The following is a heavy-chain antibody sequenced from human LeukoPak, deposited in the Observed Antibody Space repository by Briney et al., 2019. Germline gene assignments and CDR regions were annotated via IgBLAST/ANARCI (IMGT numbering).Heavy chain of an antibody. CDR2: INHSGST. V-gene: IGHV4-34*01. Sequence: SETLSLTCAVYGGSFSGYYWSWIRQPPGKGLEWIGEINHSGSTNYNPSLKSRVTISVDTSKNQFSLKLSSVTVADTAVYYCARANYGDTSYYFDYWGQGTLVTVSS. D-gene: IGHD4-17*01. J-gene: IGHJ4*02. CDR3: ARANYGDTSYYFDY. CDR1: GGSFSGYY.